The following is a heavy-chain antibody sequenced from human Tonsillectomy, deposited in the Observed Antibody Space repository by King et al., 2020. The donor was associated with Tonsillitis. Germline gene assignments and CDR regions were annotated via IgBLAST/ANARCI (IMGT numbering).Heavy chain of an antibody. Sequence: QLQESGPGLVKPSETLSLTCTVSGGSISRSSYYWGWIRQPPGKGPEWIGSIYYSGSTYYNPSLKSRVTISVDTSKNQFSLKLSSVTAADTAVYYCARQASYRSIWYRKSDFDYWGQGTLVTVSS. D-gene: IGHD6-13*01. CDR1: GGSISRSSYY. CDR3: ARQASYRSIWYRKSDFDY. CDR2: IYYSGST. V-gene: IGHV4-39*01. J-gene: IGHJ4*02.